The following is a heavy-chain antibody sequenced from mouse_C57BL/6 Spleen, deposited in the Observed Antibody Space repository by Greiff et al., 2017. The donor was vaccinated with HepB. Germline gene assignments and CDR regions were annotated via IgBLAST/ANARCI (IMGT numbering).Heavy chain of an antibody. V-gene: IGHV1-64*01. CDR1: GYTFTSYW. Sequence: QVQLQQPGAELVKPGASVKLSCKASGYTFTSYWMHWVKQRPGQGLEWIGMIHPNSGSTNYNEKFKSKATLTVDKSSSTAYMQLSSLTSEDSAVYYCARREVLRSFDVWGTGTTVTVSS. CDR3: ARREVLRSFDV. CDR2: IHPNSGST. D-gene: IGHD1-1*01. J-gene: IGHJ1*03.